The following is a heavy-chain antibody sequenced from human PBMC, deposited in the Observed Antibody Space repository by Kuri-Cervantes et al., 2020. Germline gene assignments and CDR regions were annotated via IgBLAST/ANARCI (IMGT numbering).Heavy chain of an antibody. CDR1: GFTFTSYW. Sequence: GESLNISCEASGFTFTSYWMSWVPQAPGKGLDWVANIKQDGSEKYYVDPVKVRITISRDNAKNSLYLQIDSLRAEDSAVYYCRYTIEAAGQVFDYWGQGTLVTVSS. CDR2: IKQDGSEK. CDR3: RYTIEAAGQVFDY. D-gene: IGHD6-13*01. V-gene: IGHV3-7*01. J-gene: IGHJ4*02.